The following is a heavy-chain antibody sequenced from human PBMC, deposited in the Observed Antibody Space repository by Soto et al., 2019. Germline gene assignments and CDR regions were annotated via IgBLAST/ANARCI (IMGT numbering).Heavy chain of an antibody. V-gene: IGHV1-2*04. CDR3: ARDSGITGTTAGHGMDV. D-gene: IGHD1-7*01. Sequence: ASLKVSCKASGYTFTGYYMHWVRQAPGQGLEWMGWINPNSGGTNYAQKFQGWVTMTRDTSISTAYMELSRLRSDDTAVYYCARDSGITGTTAGHGMDVWGQGTTVTVSS. J-gene: IGHJ6*02. CDR2: INPNSGGT. CDR1: GYTFTGYY.